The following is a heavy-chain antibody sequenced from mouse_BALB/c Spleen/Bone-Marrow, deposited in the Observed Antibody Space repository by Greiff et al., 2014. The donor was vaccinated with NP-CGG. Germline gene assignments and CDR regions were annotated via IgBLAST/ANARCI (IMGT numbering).Heavy chain of an antibody. J-gene: IGHJ1*01. CDR1: GYTFTSYY. CDR3: TRDHYYYGSSYWYFDV. V-gene: IGHV1S81*02. Sequence: QVQLQQPGAELVKPGASVKLSCKASGYTFTSYYMYWVRQRPGQGLEWIGGINPSNGGTNFNEKFKSKATLTVDKSSSTAYMQLSSLTSEDSAVYYGTRDHYYYGSSYWYFDVWGAGTTVTVSS. D-gene: IGHD1-1*01. CDR2: INPSNGGT.